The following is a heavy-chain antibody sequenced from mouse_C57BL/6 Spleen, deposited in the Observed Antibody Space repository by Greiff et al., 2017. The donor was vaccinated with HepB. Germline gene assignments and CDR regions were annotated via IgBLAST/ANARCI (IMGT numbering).Heavy chain of an antibody. CDR1: GYAFSSSW. D-gene: IGHD2-1*01. Sequence: VKLQESGPELVKPGASVKISCKASGYAFSSSWMNWVKQRPGKGLEWIGRIYPGDGDTNYNGKFKGKATLTADKSSSTAYMQLSSLTSEDSAVYFCARSMGNFLDYWGQGTTLTVSS. CDR2: IYPGDGDT. J-gene: IGHJ2*01. V-gene: IGHV1-82*01. CDR3: ARSMGNFLDY.